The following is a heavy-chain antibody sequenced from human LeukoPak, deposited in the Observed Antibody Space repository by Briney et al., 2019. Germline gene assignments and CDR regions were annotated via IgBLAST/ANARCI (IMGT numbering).Heavy chain of an antibody. V-gene: IGHV3-7*03. Sequence: GGSLRLSCATSGFSFRNYWMSWVRQAPGKGLEWVANIKQDGSEKYYADSVKGRFTISRDNAKNSLYLQMNSLRAEDTAVYYCARRRDSGSLQHFDYWGQGTLVTVSS. J-gene: IGHJ4*02. CDR3: ARRRDSGSLQHFDY. CDR1: GFSFRNYW. CDR2: IKQDGSEK. D-gene: IGHD1-26*01.